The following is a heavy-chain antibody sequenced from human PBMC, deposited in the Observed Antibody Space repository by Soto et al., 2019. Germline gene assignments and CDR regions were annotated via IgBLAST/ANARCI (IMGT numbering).Heavy chain of an antibody. CDR3: ARRYGSCFDI. Sequence: SETLSLTCAVSGGSISSSNWWSWVRQPPGKGLEWIGEIYHSGSTNYNPSFKSRVTISVDTSKNQFSLKLSSVTAADTAVYYCARRYGSCFDIWGQGTMVTVSS. V-gene: IGHV4-4*02. CDR1: GGSISSSNW. J-gene: IGHJ3*02. CDR2: IYHSGST. D-gene: IGHD3-10*01.